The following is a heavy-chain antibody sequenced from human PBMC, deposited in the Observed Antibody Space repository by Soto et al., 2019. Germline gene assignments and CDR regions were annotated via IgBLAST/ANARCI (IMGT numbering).Heavy chain of an antibody. CDR3: ARGALSVVVPAAMEGGAFDI. V-gene: IGHV1-69*02. D-gene: IGHD2-2*01. CDR2: IIPILGIA. J-gene: IGHJ3*02. CDR1: GGTFSSYT. Sequence: QVQLVQSGAEVKKPGSSVKVSCKASGGTFSSYTISWVRQAPGQGLEWMGRIIPILGIANYAQKFQGRVTITADKTTGKAYMELSSLRSEDTAVYYCARGALSVVVPAAMEGGAFDIWGQGTMVTVSS.